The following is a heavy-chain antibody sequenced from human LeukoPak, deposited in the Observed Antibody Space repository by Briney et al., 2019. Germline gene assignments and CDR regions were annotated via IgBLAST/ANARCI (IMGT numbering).Heavy chain of an antibody. Sequence: ASVKVSCKASGYTFTTYGVTWVRQAPGQGLEWVAWINPHNGNTNYAQNLQGRATVTTDASTSTAYMELRNLRSDDTAVYYCARAVSWFDPWGQGTLVTVSS. CDR3: ARAVSWFDP. CDR1: GYTFTTYG. D-gene: IGHD6-19*01. J-gene: IGHJ5*02. CDR2: INPHNGNT. V-gene: IGHV1-18*01.